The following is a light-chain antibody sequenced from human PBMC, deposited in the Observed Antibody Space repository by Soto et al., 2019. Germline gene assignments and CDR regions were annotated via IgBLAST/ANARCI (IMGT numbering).Light chain of an antibody. CDR1: SDINVGSYN. CDR3: MIWPSNAYV. Sequence: QSALTQPPSSSASPGESARLTCTLPSDINVGSYNIYWYQQKPGSPPRYLLYYYSDSDKGQGSGVTSRFSGSKDASANTGILLISGLQSEDEADYYCMIWPSNAYVFGTGTKVTVL. V-gene: IGLV5-37*01. CDR2: YYSDSDK. J-gene: IGLJ1*01.